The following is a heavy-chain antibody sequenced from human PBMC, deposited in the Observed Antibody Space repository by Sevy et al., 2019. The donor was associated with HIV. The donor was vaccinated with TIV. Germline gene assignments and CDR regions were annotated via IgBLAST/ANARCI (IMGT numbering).Heavy chain of an antibody. CDR1: GFTFSSSA. J-gene: IGHJ5*02. CDR2: ISYDGSNK. D-gene: IGHD2-2*01. CDR3: ARRGQLLYNWFDP. Sequence: GGSLRLSCAASGFTFSSSAMHWVRQAPGKGLEWVAVISYDGSNKYYADSVKGRFTISRDNSKNTLYLQMNSLRAEDTAVYYGARRGQLLYNWFDPWGQGTLVTVSS. V-gene: IGHV3-30-3*01.